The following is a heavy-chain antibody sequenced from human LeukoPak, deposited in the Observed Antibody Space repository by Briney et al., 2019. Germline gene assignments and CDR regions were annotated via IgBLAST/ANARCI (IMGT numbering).Heavy chain of an antibody. D-gene: IGHD5-24*01. Sequence: VASVKVSCKASGFTFINYYMHWVRQAPGQGLEWLGIINLRGGRTHYPQKFQDRDTMTRDTSTSTLYMELSSLSPEDTAVYYCAAAPIEMQQRGFDYWGQGTLVTVSS. CDR1: GFTFINYY. V-gene: IGHV1-46*01. CDR3: AAAPIEMQQRGFDY. J-gene: IGHJ4*02. CDR2: INLRGGRT.